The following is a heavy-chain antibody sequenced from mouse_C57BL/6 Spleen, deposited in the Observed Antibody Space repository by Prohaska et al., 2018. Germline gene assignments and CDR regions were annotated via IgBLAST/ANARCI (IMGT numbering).Heavy chain of an antibody. J-gene: IGHJ3*01. D-gene: IGHD4-1*01. CDR1: GFTFSSYT. CDR2: ISGGGGNT. V-gene: IGHV5-9*01. CDR3: ARKGTGPFAY. Sequence: EVMLVESGGGLVKPGGSLKLSCAASGFTFSSYTMSWVRQTPEKRLEWVATISGGGGNTYYTDSVKGRFTISRDNAKNTLYLQMSSLRSEDTALYYCARKGTGPFAYWGQGTLVTVSA.